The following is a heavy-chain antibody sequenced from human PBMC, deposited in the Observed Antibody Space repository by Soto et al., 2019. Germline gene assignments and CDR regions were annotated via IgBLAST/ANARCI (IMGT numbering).Heavy chain of an antibody. V-gene: IGHV3-11*05. D-gene: IGHD2-21*01. CDR2: ISPRSNYR. CDR1: GFSFSDHY. CDR3: VRGGGGGQFDS. J-gene: IGHJ4*02. Sequence: QIQLVESGGGLVKPGGSLRLSCAASGFSFSDHYMSWIRQAPGKGLEWLSYISPRSNYREYADSVKGRHTISRDNAKKSLFLQMNRLRAEDTGVYYCVRGGGGGQFDSWGQGTLVTVSS.